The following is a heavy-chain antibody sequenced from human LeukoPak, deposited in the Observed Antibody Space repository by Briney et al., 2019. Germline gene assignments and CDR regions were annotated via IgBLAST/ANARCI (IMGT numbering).Heavy chain of an antibody. V-gene: IGHV1-46*01. CDR2: INPSGGST. CDR3: ARDEGYNWNTYGMDV. Sequence: GASVKVSCKASGYTFTSYYMHWVRQAPGQGLEWMGIINPSGGSTSYAQKFQGGVTMTRDTSTSTVYMELSSLRSEDTAVYYCARDEGYNWNTYGMDVWGQGTTVTVSS. J-gene: IGHJ6*02. CDR1: GYTFTSYY. D-gene: IGHD1/OR15-1a*01.